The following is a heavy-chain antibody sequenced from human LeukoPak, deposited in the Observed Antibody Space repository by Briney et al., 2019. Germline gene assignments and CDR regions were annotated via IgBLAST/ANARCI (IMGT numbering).Heavy chain of an antibody. CDR2: IWYDGSNK. Sequence: PGGSLRLSCAASGFXFNSYGIHWVRQAPGKGLEWVAVIWYDGSNKYYADSVKGRFTISRDNSKNTLYLQMNSLRAEDTAVYYCARGIAAAGNPNWFDPWGQGTLVTVSS. J-gene: IGHJ5*02. CDR1: GFXFNSYG. D-gene: IGHD6-13*01. CDR3: ARGIAAAGNPNWFDP. V-gene: IGHV3-33*01.